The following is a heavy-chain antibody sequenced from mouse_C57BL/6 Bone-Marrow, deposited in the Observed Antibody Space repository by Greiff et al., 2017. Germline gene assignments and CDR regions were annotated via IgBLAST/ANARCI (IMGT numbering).Heavy chain of an antibody. Sequence: QVQLQQPGAELVKPGASVTMSCKASGYTFTSYWITWVKQRPGQGLEWIGDIYPGSGSTNYNEKFKSKATLTVDTSSSTTYKQHSSLTSEDSAVYYCARPYYSNYGYFDDWGTGTTVTVSS. CDR1: GYTFTSYW. V-gene: IGHV1-55*01. CDR2: IYPGSGST. J-gene: IGHJ1*03. CDR3: ARPYYSNYGYFDD. D-gene: IGHD2-5*01.